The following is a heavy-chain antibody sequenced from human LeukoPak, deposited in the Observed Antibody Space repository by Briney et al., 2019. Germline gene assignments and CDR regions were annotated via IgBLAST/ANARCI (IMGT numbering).Heavy chain of an antibody. CDR3: ARVFSGSDY. CDR2: ISYDGSNK. J-gene: IGHJ4*02. Sequence: PGGSLRLSCAASGFTFSSYAMHWVRQAPGKGLEWVAVISYDGSNKYYADSVKGRFTISRDNSKNTLYLQMNSLRAEDTAIYYCARVFSGSDYWGQGTPVTVSS. CDR1: GFTFSSYA. V-gene: IGHV3-30-3*01. D-gene: IGHD2-15*01.